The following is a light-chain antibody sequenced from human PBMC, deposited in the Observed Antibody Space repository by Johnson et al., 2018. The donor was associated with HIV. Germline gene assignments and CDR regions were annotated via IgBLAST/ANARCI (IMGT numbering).Light chain of an antibody. CDR2: KTY. CDR1: TSTLGNNY. CDR3: ATWDSSLTDGGV. V-gene: IGLV1-51*02. Sequence: QSVLTQPPSVSAAPGQKVTISCSRRTSTLGNNYVSWYQVLPGTAPKLPIYKTYQRPPEIPDRFSGSKSPTSATLGITGLTTRDEAEYYCATWDSSLTDGGVFGTGTKVTVL. J-gene: IGLJ1*01.